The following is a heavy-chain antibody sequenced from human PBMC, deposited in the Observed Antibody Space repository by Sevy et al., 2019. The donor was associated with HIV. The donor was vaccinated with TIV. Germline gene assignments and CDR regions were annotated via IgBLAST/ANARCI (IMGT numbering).Heavy chain of an antibody. J-gene: IGHJ4*02. V-gene: IGHV4-59*01. CDR1: GGSISSYY. Sequence: SETLSLTCAVYGGSISSYYWSWIRQPPGKGLEWIGYIYYSGSTNYNPSLKSRVTISVDTSKNQFSLKLSSVTAADTAVFYCARATYYDSSGWLYYFDYWGQGTLVTVSS. CDR2: IYYSGST. CDR3: ARATYYDSSGWLYYFDY. D-gene: IGHD3-22*01.